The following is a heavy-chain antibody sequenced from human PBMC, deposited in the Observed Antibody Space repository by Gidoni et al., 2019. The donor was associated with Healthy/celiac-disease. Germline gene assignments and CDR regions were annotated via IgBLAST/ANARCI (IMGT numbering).Heavy chain of an antibody. Sequence: PGLVKPSETLSLTCTVSGGSISSYYWSWIRQPPGKGLEWIGYIYYSGSTNYNPSLKSRVTISVDTSKNQFSLKLSSVTAADTAVYYCAGGWMNYDILTGYYTNGMDVWGQGTGHRLL. CDR3: AGGWMNYDILTGYYTNGMDV. D-gene: IGHD3-9*01. J-gene: IGHJ6*02. CDR2: IYYSGST. CDR1: GGSISSYY. V-gene: IGHV4-59*01.